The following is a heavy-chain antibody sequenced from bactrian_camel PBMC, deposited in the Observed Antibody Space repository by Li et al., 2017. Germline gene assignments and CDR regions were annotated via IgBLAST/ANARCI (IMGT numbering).Heavy chain of an antibody. V-gene: IGHV3S55*01. CDR3: ATDWTAILYGGALPWSPGYYNQCDLEYEYEN. CDR2: FGSDGTT. J-gene: IGHJ4*01. CDR1: GATDGVTC. D-gene: IGHD1*01. Sequence: VQLVESGGGSVQAGGSLRLSCAASGATDGVTCTGWFHQAPGKEREGVASFGSDGTTVYADFVKGRFIISKDSAKNTLYLRMNSLKTEDTAVYYCATDWTAILYGGALPWSPGYYNQCDLEYEYENEGQGTQVTVS.